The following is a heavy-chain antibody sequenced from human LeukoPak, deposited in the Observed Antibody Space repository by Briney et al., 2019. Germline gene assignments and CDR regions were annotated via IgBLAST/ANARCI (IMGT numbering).Heavy chain of an antibody. Sequence: PSETLSLTCAVNGGSFRGYYWSWIRQPPGKGLEWIGEINHSGSTNYNPSLKSRVTISVDTSKNQFSLKLSSVTAADTAVYYCARGPIYDYVWGSYRRRADAFDIWGQGTMVTVSS. D-gene: IGHD3-16*02. V-gene: IGHV4-34*01. CDR1: GGSFRGYY. J-gene: IGHJ3*02. CDR2: INHSGST. CDR3: ARGPIYDYVWGSYRRRADAFDI.